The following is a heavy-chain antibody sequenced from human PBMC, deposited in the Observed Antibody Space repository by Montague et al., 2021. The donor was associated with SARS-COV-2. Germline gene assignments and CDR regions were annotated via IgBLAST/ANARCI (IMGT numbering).Heavy chain of an antibody. V-gene: IGHV4-39*01. Sequence: SETLSLTCTVSGGSISGSNYYWGWIRQPPGKGLEWIGTIHYSGXTXYXXXXKXRVTTSLDTSKNQFSLKLSSVTAADTAVYYCARGDFGVVIIPYYYYYMDVWGKGTTVTVS. J-gene: IGHJ6*03. CDR3: ARGDFGVVIIPYYYYYMDV. CDR1: GGSISGSNYY. CDR2: IHYSGXT. D-gene: IGHD3-3*01.